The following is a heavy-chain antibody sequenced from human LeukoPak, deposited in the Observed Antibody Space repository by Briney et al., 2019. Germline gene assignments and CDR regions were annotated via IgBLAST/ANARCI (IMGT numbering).Heavy chain of an antibody. CDR3: AKDSALLTGYPTYIDS. CDR2: LSYDESNE. D-gene: IGHD3-9*01. CDR1: GFTLRSYG. Sequence: GGSLRLSCAASGFTLRSYGMNWVRQAPGKGLEWVALLSYDESNEYYADSVQGRFTISRDNSKNTLYLQMNSLRAEDTAVYYCAKDSALLTGYPTYIDSWGQETLVTVSS. V-gene: IGHV3-30*18. J-gene: IGHJ4*02.